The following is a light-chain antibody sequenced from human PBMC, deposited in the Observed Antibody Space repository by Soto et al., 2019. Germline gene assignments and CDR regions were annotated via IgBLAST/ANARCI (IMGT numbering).Light chain of an antibody. CDR1: ESLLHSNGYNY. V-gene: IGKV2-28*01. CDR2: LGS. Sequence: DIVMTQSPLSLPVTPGEPASISCRYSESLLHSNGYNYLDWYLQKPGQSPQLLIYLGSNRASGVPDRFSGSGSGTDFTLKISRVEAEDVGVYYCMQALQTRNTFGQGTKLEIK. CDR3: MQALQTRNT. J-gene: IGKJ2*01.